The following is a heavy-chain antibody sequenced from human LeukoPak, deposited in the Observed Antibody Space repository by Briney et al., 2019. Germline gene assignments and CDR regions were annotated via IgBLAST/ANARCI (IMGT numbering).Heavy chain of an antibody. Sequence: ASVKVSCEASGGTFSSYAISWVRQATGQGLEWMGWMNPNSGNTGYAQKFQGRVTMTRNTSISTAYMELSSLRSEDTAVYYCARGQNSSSWYPLYYYYYYGMDVWGQGTTVTVSS. CDR3: ARGQNSSSWYPLYYYYYYGMDV. CDR2: MNPNSGNT. CDR1: GGTFSSYA. J-gene: IGHJ6*02. D-gene: IGHD6-13*01. V-gene: IGHV1-8*02.